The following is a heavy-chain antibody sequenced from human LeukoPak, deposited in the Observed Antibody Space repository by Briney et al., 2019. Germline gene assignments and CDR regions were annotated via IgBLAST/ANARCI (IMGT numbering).Heavy chain of an antibody. CDR2: INPSGGST. D-gene: IGHD2-15*01. V-gene: IGHV1-46*01. J-gene: IGHJ3*02. Sequence: ASVKVSCKASGYTFTSYYMHWVRQAPGRGLEWMGIINPSGGSTSYAQKFQGRVTMTRDMSTSTVYMELSSLRSEDTAVYYCARGSRYCISGGSCYLGAFDIWGQGTMVTVSS. CDR1: GYTFTSYY. CDR3: ARGSRYCISGGSCYLGAFDI.